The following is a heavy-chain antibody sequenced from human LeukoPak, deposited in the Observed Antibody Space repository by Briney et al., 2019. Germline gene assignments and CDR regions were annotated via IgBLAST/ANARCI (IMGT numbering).Heavy chain of an antibody. J-gene: IGHJ4*02. CDR2: INHSGST. CDR1: GGSFSGYY. V-gene: IGHV4-34*01. D-gene: IGHD1-26*01. CDR3: ARDGMAGELLDY. Sequence: SETLSLTCAVYGGSFSGYYWSWIRQPPGKGLEWIGEINHSGSTNYNPSLKSRVTISVDTSKNQFSLKLSSVTAADTAVYYRARDGMAGELLDYWGQGTLVTVSS.